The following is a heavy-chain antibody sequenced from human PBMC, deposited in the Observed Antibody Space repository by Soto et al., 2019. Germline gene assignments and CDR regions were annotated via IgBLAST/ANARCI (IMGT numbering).Heavy chain of an antibody. V-gene: IGHV3-43*01. J-gene: IGHJ4*02. CDR3: AKDTGFGEFNFDY. Sequence: GGSLRLSCAASGFTFDDYTMHWVRQAPGKGLEWVSLISWDGGSTYYADSVKGRFTISRDNSKNSLYLQMNSLRTEDTALYYCAKDTGFGEFNFDYWGQETLVTVSS. CDR2: ISWDGGST. D-gene: IGHD3-10*01. CDR1: GFTFDDYT.